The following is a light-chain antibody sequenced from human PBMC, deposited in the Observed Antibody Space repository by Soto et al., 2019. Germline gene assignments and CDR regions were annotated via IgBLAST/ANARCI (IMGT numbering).Light chain of an antibody. V-gene: IGKV3-15*01. CDR2: GAS. CDR3: QQYNNWPRT. CDR1: QTISTW. Sequence: TQSPPTLSASVGDRVTITCRASQTISTWIAWYQQKPGQAPRLLIYGASTRATGIPARFSGSGSGTEFTLTISSLQSEDFAVYYCQQYNNWPRTFGQGTKVDIK. J-gene: IGKJ1*01.